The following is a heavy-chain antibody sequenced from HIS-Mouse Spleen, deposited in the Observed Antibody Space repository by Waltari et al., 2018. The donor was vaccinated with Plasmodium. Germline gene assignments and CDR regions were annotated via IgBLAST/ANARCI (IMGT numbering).Heavy chain of an antibody. Sequence: QLQLQESGPGLVKPSETLSLTRTVSGGSISRSSYYWGWIRQPPGKGLEWIGSSYCRGRPSYNPPHKWRVTRSVDTAKNQFCLKLSSVTAADTSVYYCARHLQLAYYFDYWGQGTLVTVSS. CDR3: ARHLQLAYYFDY. D-gene: IGHD6-6*01. V-gene: IGHV4-39*01. CDR2: SYCRGRP. CDR1: GGSISRSSYY. J-gene: IGHJ4*02.